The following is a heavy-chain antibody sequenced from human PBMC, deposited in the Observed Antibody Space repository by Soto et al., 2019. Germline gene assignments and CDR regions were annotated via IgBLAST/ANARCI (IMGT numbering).Heavy chain of an antibody. J-gene: IGHJ6*03. CDR1: GFTDSSYT. CDR3: AKDELYVPYSGYNEETAPPGGPFYIDV. D-gene: IGHD5-12*01. Sequence: LRLSREASGFTDSSYTISCVSQAPAKGPEWATAISGSGGSTYYADSVKGRFTISRDNSKNTLYLQMNSLRAEDTAVYYCAKDELYVPYSGYNEETAPPGGPFYIDVWGKGTAVTV. CDR2: ISGSGGST. V-gene: IGHV3-23*01.